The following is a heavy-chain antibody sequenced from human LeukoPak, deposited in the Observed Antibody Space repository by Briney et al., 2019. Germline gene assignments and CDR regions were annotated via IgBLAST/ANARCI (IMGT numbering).Heavy chain of an antibody. CDR1: GGSFSGYY. V-gene: IGHV4-59*01. Sequence: SETLSLTCAVYGGSFSGYYWSWIRQPPGKGLEWIGYIYYSGSTNYNPSLKSRVTISVDTSKNQFSLKLSSVTAADTAVYYCARDHSSSWIGAVNWFDPWGQGTLVTVSS. J-gene: IGHJ5*02. D-gene: IGHD6-13*01. CDR2: IYYSGST. CDR3: ARDHSSSWIGAVNWFDP.